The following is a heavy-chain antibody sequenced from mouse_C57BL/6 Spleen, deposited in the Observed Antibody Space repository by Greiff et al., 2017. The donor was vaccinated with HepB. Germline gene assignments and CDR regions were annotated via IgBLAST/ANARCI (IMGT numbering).Heavy chain of an antibody. CDR2: IDPSDSET. J-gene: IGHJ4*01. CDR3: ARISYGNYGYYAMDY. D-gene: IGHD2-1*01. V-gene: IGHV1-52*01. Sequence: VQLQQPGAELVRPGSSVKLSCKASGYTFTSYWMHWVKQRPIQGLEWIGNIDPSDSETHYNQKFKDKATLTVDKSSSTAYMQLSSLTSEDSAVYYCARISYGNYGYYAMDYWGQGTSVTVSS. CDR1: GYTFTSYW.